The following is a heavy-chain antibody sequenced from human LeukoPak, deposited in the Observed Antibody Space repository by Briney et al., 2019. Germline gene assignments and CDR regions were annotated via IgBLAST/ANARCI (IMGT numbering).Heavy chain of an antibody. CDR2: ISSSSSYI. CDR3: ARDRISYFDY. Sequence: PGGSLRLSCAASGFTFRSYSMNWVREAPGKGLEWGSSISSSSSYIYYADSVKGRFTISRDNAKNSLYLQMNSLRAEDTAVYYCARDRISYFDYWGQGTLVTVSS. V-gene: IGHV3-21*01. J-gene: IGHJ4*02. CDR1: GFTFRSYS. D-gene: IGHD3-3*02.